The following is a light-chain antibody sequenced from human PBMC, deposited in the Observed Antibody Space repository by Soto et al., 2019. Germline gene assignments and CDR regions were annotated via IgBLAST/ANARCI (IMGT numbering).Light chain of an antibody. J-gene: IGKJ5*01. Sequence: EIVLTQSPVTLSLSPGERATLSCRASQSVRTYLAWYQVKPGQAPRLLIYDASSRASGVPARFSGSGSGTDFTLTISSLEPEDFAVYYCQQRNMWPPITFGQGTRLESK. V-gene: IGKV3-11*01. CDR3: QQRNMWPPIT. CDR2: DAS. CDR1: QSVRTY.